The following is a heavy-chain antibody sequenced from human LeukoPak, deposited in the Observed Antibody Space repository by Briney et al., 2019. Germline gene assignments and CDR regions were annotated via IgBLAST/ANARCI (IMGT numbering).Heavy chain of an antibody. CDR2: ISYDGSNK. D-gene: IGHD2-15*01. CDR1: GFTFSSYG. V-gene: IGHV3-30*18. CDR3: AKDKRGYPANYYYYGMDV. J-gene: IGHJ6*02. Sequence: GGSLRPSCAASGFTFSSYGMHWVRQAPGKGLEWVAVISYDGSNKYYADSVKGRFTISRDNSKNTLYLQMNSLRAEDTAVYYCAKDKRGYPANYYYYGMDVWGQGTTVTVSS.